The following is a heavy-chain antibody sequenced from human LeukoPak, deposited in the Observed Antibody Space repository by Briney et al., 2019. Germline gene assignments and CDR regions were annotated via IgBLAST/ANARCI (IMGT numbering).Heavy chain of an antibody. V-gene: IGHV3-74*01. Sequence: GGSLRLSCAASGFTFSSYWMHWVRQAPGKGLVWVSRINSDGSSTSYADSVKGRFTISRDNAKNTLYLQMNSLRAEDTAVYYCARGGVRDACDIWGQGTMVNVSS. CDR3: ARGGVRDACDI. CDR1: GFTFSSYW. CDR2: INSDGSST. D-gene: IGHD3-10*01. J-gene: IGHJ3*02.